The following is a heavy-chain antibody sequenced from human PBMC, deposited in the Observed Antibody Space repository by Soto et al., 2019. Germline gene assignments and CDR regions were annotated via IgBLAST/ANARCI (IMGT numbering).Heavy chain of an antibody. V-gene: IGHV1-3*01. J-gene: IGHJ4*02. CDR3: ARSGNYDFWSGYPVSSLLNF. CDR1: GYTFTSYA. Sequence: ASVKVSCKASGYTFTSYAMHWVRQAPGQRLEWMGWINAGNGNTKYSQKFQGRVTITRDTSASTAYMELSSLRSEDTAVYYCARSGNYDFWSGYPVSSLLNFWGQGTLVTVSS. CDR2: INAGNGNT. D-gene: IGHD3-3*01.